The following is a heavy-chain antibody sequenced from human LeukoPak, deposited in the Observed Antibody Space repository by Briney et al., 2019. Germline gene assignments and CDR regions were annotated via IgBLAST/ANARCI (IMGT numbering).Heavy chain of an antibody. Sequence: ASVTVSCKASGYTFTGYYMHWVRQAPGQGVEWVGWINPNSGGTNYSQTFQGRVTMTRDTSISTAYMELSRLRPDDTAVYYCARDRAVAARPLGYFQHWGQGTLVTVSS. D-gene: IGHD6-6*01. V-gene: IGHV1-2*02. CDR1: GYTFTGYY. J-gene: IGHJ1*01. CDR3: ARDRAVAARPLGYFQH. CDR2: INPNSGGT.